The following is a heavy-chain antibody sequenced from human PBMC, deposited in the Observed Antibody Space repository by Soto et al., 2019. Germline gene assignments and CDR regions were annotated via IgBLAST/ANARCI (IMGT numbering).Heavy chain of an antibody. CDR1: GFTFSTYA. J-gene: IGHJ3*02. D-gene: IGHD3-16*01. CDR3: ARPYVEVAVNDAFDI. Sequence: VGSLRLSCAASGFTFSTYALTWVRQAPGKGLEWVSSIGTHADTTYYVDSVKGRFSISRDNSKNTVYLQMSSLSAEDTAVYYCARPYVEVAVNDAFDIWGRGTMVTVSS. V-gene: IGHV3-23*01. CDR2: IGTHADTT.